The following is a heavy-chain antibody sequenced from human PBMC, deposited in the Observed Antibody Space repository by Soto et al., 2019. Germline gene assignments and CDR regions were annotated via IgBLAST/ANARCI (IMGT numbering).Heavy chain of an antibody. D-gene: IGHD2-15*01. V-gene: IGHV5-51*01. CDR3: ARRYCSGGSCYQTFDY. CDR1: GYSFTSYW. CDR2: IYPGDSDT. Sequence: GESLKISCKGSGYSFTSYWIGWVRQMPGKGLEWRGIIYPGDSDTRYSPSFQGQVTISADKSISTAYLQWSSLKASDTAMYYCARRYCSGGSCYQTFDYWGQGTLVTVSS. J-gene: IGHJ4*02.